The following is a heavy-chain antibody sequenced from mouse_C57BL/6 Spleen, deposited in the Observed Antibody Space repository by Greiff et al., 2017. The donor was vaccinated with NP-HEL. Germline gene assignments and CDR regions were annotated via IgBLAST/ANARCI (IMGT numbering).Heavy chain of an antibody. J-gene: IGHJ4*01. CDR3: ARTTVVDAVDY. CDR1: GFTFTDYY. V-gene: IGHV7-3*01. Sequence: EVQLVESGGGLVQPGGSLSLSCAASGFTFTDYYMSWVRQPPGKALEWLGFIRNKANGYTTEYSASVKGRFTISRDNSQSILYLQMNALRAEDSATYYCARTTVVDAVDYWGQGTSVTVSS. CDR2: IRNKANGYTT. D-gene: IGHD1-1*01.